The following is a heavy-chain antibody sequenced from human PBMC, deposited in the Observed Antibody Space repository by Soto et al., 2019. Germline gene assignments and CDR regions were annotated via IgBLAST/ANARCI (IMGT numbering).Heavy chain of an antibody. J-gene: IGHJ6*02. CDR1: GGSISSSSYY. CDR3: ARDKDYVGGMDV. CDR2: IYYSGST. Sequence: SETLSLTCTVSGGSISSSSYYWGWIRQPPGKGLEWIGSIYYSGSTYYNPSLKSRVTISVDTSKNQFSLKLSSVTAADTVVYYCARDKDYVGGMDVWGQGTTVTVSS. V-gene: IGHV4-39*07. D-gene: IGHD4-17*01.